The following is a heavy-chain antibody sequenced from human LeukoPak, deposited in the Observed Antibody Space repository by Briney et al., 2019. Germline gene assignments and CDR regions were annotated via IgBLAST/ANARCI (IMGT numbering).Heavy chain of an antibody. CDR1: GGSFSGYY. Sequence: SETLSLTCAVYGGSFSGYYWSWIRQPPGKGLEWIGEINHSGSTNYNLSLKSRVTISVDTSKNQFSLKLSSVTAADTAVYYCARRGKLLWFGELLPNNWFDPWGQGTLVTVSS. CDR2: INHSGST. D-gene: IGHD3-10*01. V-gene: IGHV4-34*01. CDR3: ARRGKLLWFGELLPNNWFDP. J-gene: IGHJ5*02.